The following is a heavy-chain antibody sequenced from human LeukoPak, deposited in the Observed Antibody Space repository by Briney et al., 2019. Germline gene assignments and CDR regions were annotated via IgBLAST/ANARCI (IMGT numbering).Heavy chain of an antibody. D-gene: IGHD3-22*01. J-gene: IGHJ4*02. Sequence: GGSLRLSCAASGFTVSSYAMHWVRQAPGKGLEWVAVIWYDGSNENYADSVRGRFTVFRDNSKNTLYLHMNSVRAEDTAVYYCARVAMSDSSGYCDYWGQGTLVTVSS. V-gene: IGHV3-33*01. CDR3: ARVAMSDSSGYCDY. CDR2: IWYDGSNE. CDR1: GFTVSSYA.